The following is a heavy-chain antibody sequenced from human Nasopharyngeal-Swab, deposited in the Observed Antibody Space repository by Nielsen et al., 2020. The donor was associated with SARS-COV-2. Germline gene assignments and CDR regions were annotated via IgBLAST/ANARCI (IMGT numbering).Heavy chain of an antibody. J-gene: IGHJ5*02. Sequence: ASVKVSCKASGYTFTSYDINWVRQATGQGLEWMGWMNPNSGNTGYAQKFQGRVTMTRNTSISTAYMELSSLRSEDTAVYYCARRRVPAATNWFDPWGQETLVTVSS. V-gene: IGHV1-8*01. CDR3: ARRRVPAATNWFDP. CDR2: MNPNSGNT. CDR1: GYTFTSYD. D-gene: IGHD2-2*01.